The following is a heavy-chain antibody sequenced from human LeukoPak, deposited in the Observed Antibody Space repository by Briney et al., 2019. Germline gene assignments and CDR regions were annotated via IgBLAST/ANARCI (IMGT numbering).Heavy chain of an antibody. CDR2: ISYDGSNK. V-gene: IGHV3-30*18. CDR1: GFTFSSYG. Sequence: GGSLRLSCAASGFTFSSYGMHWVRQAPGKGLEWVADISYDGSNKYYADSVKGRFTTSRDNSKNTLYLQMNSLRAEDTAVYYCAKTIYSYGYDDFDYWGQGTLVTVSS. CDR3: AKTIYSYGYDDFDY. J-gene: IGHJ4*02. D-gene: IGHD5-18*01.